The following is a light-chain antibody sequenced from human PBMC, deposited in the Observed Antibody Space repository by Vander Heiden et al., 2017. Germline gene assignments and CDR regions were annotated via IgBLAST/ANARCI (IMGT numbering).Light chain of an antibody. CDR2: EGS. Sequence: QSALTQPASVSGSPGPSITISCTGTSSDVGTYNLVSWYQQHPGKAPKLMIYEGSKRPSGASTRFSGSKSGNTASLTISGLQAEDEADYYCCSYAGGTLVFGGGTKLTVL. J-gene: IGLJ3*02. V-gene: IGLV2-23*01. CDR3: CSYAGGTLV. CDR1: SSDVGTYNL.